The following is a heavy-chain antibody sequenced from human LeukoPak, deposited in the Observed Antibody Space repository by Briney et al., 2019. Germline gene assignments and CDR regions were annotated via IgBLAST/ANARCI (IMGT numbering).Heavy chain of an antibody. Sequence: GGSLRLSCAASGFTFDDYAMHWVRQAPGKGLEWVSGISWNSGSIGYADSVKGRFTISRDNAKNSLYLQMNSLRAEDTALYYCAKGAVAGALYWYFDLWGRGTLVTVSS. J-gene: IGHJ2*01. D-gene: IGHD6-19*01. CDR1: GFTFDDYA. V-gene: IGHV3-9*01. CDR2: ISWNSGSI. CDR3: AKGAVAGALYWYFDL.